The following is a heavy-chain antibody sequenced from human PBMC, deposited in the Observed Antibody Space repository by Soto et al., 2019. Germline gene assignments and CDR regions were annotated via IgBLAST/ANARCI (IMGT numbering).Heavy chain of an antibody. CDR1: GYSFTSYW. D-gene: IGHD3-22*01. CDR3: ARQYYYDSSGYVRGQNWFDP. J-gene: IGHJ5*02. CDR2: IYPGDSDT. Sequence: GESLKISCKGSGYSFTSYWIDWVRQMPGKGLEWMGIIYPGDSDTRYSPSFQGQVTISADKSISTAYLQWSSLKASDTAMYYCARQYYYDSSGYVRGQNWFDPWGQGTLVTVSS. V-gene: IGHV5-51*01.